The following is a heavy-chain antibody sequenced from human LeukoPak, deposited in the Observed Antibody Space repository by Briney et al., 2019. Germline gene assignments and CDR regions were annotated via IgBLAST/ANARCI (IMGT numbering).Heavy chain of an antibody. V-gene: IGHV1-2*02. CDR1: GYTFTGYY. CDR3: ARDNGGNIVVVPAAILLYGMDV. J-gene: IGHJ6*02. Sequence: ASVKVSCKASGYTFTGYYMLWVRQAPGQGLEWMGWINPNSGGTNYAQKFQGRVTITRDTSISTAYTEPSRLRPDDTAVYYCARDNGGNIVVVPAAILLYGMDVWGQGTTVTVSS. D-gene: IGHD2-2*02. CDR2: INPNSGGT.